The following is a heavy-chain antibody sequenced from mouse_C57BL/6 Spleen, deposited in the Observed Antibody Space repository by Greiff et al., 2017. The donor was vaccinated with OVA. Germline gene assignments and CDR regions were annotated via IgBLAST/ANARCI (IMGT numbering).Heavy chain of an antibody. Sequence: EVKLQESGGGLVKPGGSLKLSCAASGFTFSDYGMHWVRQAPEKGLEWVAYISSGSSTIYYADTVKGRFTISRDNAKNTLFLQMTSLRSEDTAMYYCARTPIYDGYDGGFAYWGQGTLVTVSA. V-gene: IGHV5-17*01. CDR3: ARTPIYDGYDGGFAY. CDR1: GFTFSDYG. J-gene: IGHJ3*01. D-gene: IGHD2-2*01. CDR2: ISSGSSTI.